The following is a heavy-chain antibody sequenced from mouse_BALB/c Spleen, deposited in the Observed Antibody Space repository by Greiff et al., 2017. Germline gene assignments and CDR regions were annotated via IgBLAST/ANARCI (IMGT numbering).Heavy chain of an antibody. Sequence: EVMLVESGGGLVKPGGSLKLSCAASGFTFSSYAMSWVRQTPEKRLEWVAEISSGGSYTYYPDTVTGRFTISRDNAKNTLYLEMSSLRSEDTAMYYCARRDVDYWGQGTTLTVSS. CDR2: ISSGGSYT. D-gene: IGHD3-3*01. CDR3: ARRDVDY. V-gene: IGHV5-9-4*01. CDR1: GFTFSSYA. J-gene: IGHJ2*01.